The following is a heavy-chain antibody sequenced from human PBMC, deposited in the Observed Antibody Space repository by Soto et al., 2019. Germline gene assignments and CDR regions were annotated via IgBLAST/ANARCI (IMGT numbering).Heavy chain of an antibody. J-gene: IGHJ4*02. CDR2: ISYNGSNK. CDR3: SIGGEDILTGYRITLPFDY. Sequence: GGSLRLSCAPSGFTFSSYAMHWVRQAPGKGLKWVAVISYNGSNKNYVDSVKGRFTISRDNSKNIFYLQMNSLSAEVAAVFYCSIGGEDILTGYRITLPFDYWGQGTLVTVSS. CDR1: GFTFSSYA. D-gene: IGHD3-9*01. V-gene: IGHV3-30-3*01.